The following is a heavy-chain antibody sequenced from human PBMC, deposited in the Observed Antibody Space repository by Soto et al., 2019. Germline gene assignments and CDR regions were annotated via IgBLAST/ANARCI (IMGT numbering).Heavy chain of an antibody. CDR2: IGTSSSIK. CDR3: ARVANGGSSRNYYILDV. Sequence: GGSLRLSCVASGFTFSGYNLNWVRQAPGKGLEWVSYIGTSSSIKYYADSVKGRFAISRDNAKNSLYLQMNSLREEDTALYYCARVANGGSSRNYYILDVWGQGTTVTVSS. CDR1: GFTFSGYN. V-gene: IGHV3-48*02. J-gene: IGHJ6*02. D-gene: IGHD1-1*01.